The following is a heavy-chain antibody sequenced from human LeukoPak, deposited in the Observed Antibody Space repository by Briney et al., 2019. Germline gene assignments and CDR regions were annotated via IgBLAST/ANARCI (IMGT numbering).Heavy chain of an antibody. Sequence: ASVKVSCKTSGYTFTNYYMHWVRQGPGQGLEWMGIINPRDGGTTYAQKFLGRVTMTRVMSTSTFFMELSSLRSEDTAVYYCARDGNLADYNWFDPWGQGTLVTVSS. V-gene: IGHV1-46*01. CDR3: ARDGNLADYNWFDP. J-gene: IGHJ5*02. CDR1: GYTFTNYY. CDR2: INPRDGGT. D-gene: IGHD3-3*02.